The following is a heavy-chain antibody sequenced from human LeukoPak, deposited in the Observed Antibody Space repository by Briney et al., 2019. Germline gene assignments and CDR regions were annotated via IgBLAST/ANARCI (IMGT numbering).Heavy chain of an antibody. Sequence: SETLSLTCTVSGGSISSYYWSWIRQPPGKGLEWIGYIYYSGSTNYNPSLKSGVTISVDTSKNQFSLKLSSVTAADTAVYYCAREATGTTYDAFDIWGQGTMVTVSS. D-gene: IGHD1-1*01. CDR1: GGSISSYY. CDR3: AREATGTTYDAFDI. J-gene: IGHJ3*02. V-gene: IGHV4-59*01. CDR2: IYYSGST.